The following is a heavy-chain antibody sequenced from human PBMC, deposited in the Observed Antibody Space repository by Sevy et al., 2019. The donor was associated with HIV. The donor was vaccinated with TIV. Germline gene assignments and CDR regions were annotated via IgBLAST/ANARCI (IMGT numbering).Heavy chain of an antibody. D-gene: IGHD3-10*01. CDR3: ARVQVGRIYYYGSGSEPYYYYYMDV. Sequence: SETLSLTCTVSGGSISSGGYYWSWIRQHPGKGLEWIGYIYYSGSTYYNPSLKSRVTISVDTSKNQLSLKLSSVTAADTAVYYCARVQVGRIYYYGSGSEPYYYYYMDVWGKGTTVTVSS. J-gene: IGHJ6*03. CDR2: IYYSGST. V-gene: IGHV4-31*03. CDR1: GGSISSGGYY.